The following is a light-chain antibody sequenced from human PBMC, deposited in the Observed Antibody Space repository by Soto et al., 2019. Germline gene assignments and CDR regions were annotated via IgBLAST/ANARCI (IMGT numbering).Light chain of an antibody. CDR3: QHYGISPPWT. CDR1: QSISGTY. J-gene: IGKJ1*01. V-gene: IGKV3-20*01. Sequence: EIVLTQSPGTLSLSPGERATLSCRASQSISGTYLAWYQQKPGRAPRILIYGASNRATSIPDRFSGSGSGTDFTLTISRLEPEDFAVYYCQHYGISPPWTFGQGTKVEI. CDR2: GAS.